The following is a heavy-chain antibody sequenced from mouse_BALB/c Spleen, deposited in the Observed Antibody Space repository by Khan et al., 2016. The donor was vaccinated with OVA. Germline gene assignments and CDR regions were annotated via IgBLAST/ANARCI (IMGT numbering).Heavy chain of an antibody. CDR3: ARSGYGSFDY. D-gene: IGHD1-2*01. Sequence: EVELVESGPELVKPGASVKISCKASGYTFTDFNLDWVKQSPGKSLEWIGYIFPDGGSTCYNEKFKTKATLTVDNLSSTAYMELRSLTSEDSAVYYCARSGYGSFDYWGQGTLVTVSA. V-gene: IGHV1S29*02. CDR1: GYTFTDFN. CDR2: IFPDGGST. J-gene: IGHJ3*01.